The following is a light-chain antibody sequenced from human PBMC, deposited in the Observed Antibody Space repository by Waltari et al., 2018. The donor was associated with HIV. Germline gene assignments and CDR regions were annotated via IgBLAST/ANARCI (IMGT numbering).Light chain of an antibody. CDR1: SSDIGSNDY. J-gene: IGLJ2*01. V-gene: IGLV2-14*01. Sequence: SALTQPASVSGSLGQSITIACFGTSSDIGSNDYVSWYQHHPDKAPQLVMRDVNTRPSVIPFRFSGSKSGTTASLTISGLQAEDEADYYCSSYIASGTILFGGGTKVTVL. CDR3: SSYIASGTIL. CDR2: DVN.